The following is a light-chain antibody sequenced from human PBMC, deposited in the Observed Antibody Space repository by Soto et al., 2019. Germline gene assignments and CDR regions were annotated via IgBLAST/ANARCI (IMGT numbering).Light chain of an antibody. CDR3: QQYDSLPPIT. CDR1: QDISNH. V-gene: IGKV1-33*01. J-gene: IGKJ5*01. CDR2: DAS. Sequence: DIQMTQSPSSLSASVGDRVTITCQASQDISNHLNWYQQKPGRAPKLLIYDASNLETGVPSRFSGSGSGTDFTLTISSLQPEDIATYYCQQYDSLPPITFGQGTRLEIK.